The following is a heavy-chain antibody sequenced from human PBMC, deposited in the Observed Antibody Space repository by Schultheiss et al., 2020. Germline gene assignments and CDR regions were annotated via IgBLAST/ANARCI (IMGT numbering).Heavy chain of an antibody. Sequence: GGSLRLSCAASGFTFSSYAMHWVRQAPGKGLEWVAVILYDGSKEFYADSVKGRFTISRDNSKSTLYLQMNSLRAEDTAVYYCAREDYCGGDCYPLRDWGQGSLVTVSS. CDR2: ILYDGSKE. D-gene: IGHD2-21*02. CDR3: AREDYCGGDCYPLRD. V-gene: IGHV3-30-3*01. J-gene: IGHJ4*02. CDR1: GFTFSSYA.